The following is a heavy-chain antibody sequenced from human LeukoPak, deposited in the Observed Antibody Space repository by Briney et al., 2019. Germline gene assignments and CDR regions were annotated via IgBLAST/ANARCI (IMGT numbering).Heavy chain of an antibody. J-gene: IGHJ5*02. D-gene: IGHD3-22*01. V-gene: IGHV4-34*01. CDR1: GGSFSGYY. CDR3: ARASLVVDNLNWFDP. CDR2: INHSGST. Sequence: SETLSLTCAVYGGSFSGYYWSWIRQPPGKGLEWIGEINHSGSTNYNPSLKSRVTISVDTSKNQFSLKLSSVTAADTAVYYRARASLVVDNLNWFDPWGQGTLVTVSS.